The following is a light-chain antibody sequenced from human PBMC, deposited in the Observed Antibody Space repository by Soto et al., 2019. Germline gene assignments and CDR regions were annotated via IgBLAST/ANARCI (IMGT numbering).Light chain of an antibody. CDR2: DVS. J-gene: IGLJ2*01. CDR3: SSYTSSRTVV. V-gene: IGLV2-14*01. Sequence: QSALTQPASVSGSPGQSITISCTGTSSDVGGYNYVSWYQQHPGKAPKLMIYDVSNRPSGGSNRFSGSKSGNTASLTISGLQAEDEADYSGSSYTSSRTVVFGGGTKVTVL. CDR1: SSDVGGYNY.